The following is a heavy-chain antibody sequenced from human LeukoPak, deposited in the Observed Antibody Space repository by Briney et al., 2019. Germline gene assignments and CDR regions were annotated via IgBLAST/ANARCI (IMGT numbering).Heavy chain of an antibody. V-gene: IGHV4-34*01. J-gene: IGHJ4*02. CDR1: GGSFSGYY. Sequence: SETLSLTCAVYGGSFSGYYWSWIRQPPGKGLEWIGEINHSGSTNYNPSLESRVTISVDTSENQFSLKLSSVTAADTAVYYCARSAWTYDYWGQGTLVTVSS. CDR2: INHSGST. D-gene: IGHD5-12*01. CDR3: ARSAWTYDY.